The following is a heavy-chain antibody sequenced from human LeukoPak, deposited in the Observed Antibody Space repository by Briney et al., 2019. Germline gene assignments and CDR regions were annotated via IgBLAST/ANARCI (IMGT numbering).Heavy chain of an antibody. V-gene: IGHV3-21*04. Sequence: PGGSLRLSCAASGITFSSYSMNWVRQAPGKGLEWVSSISSSSSYKYYADSVKGRFTISRDNSKNTLYLQMNSLRAEDTAVYYCARLEYGDYSDYWGQGTLVTVSS. J-gene: IGHJ4*02. CDR2: ISSSSSYK. D-gene: IGHD4-17*01. CDR1: GITFSSYS. CDR3: ARLEYGDYSDY.